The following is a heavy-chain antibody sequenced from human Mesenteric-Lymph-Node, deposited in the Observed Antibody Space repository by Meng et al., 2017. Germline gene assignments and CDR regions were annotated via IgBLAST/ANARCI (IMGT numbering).Heavy chain of an antibody. V-gene: IGHV3-48*03. J-gene: IGHJ4*02. D-gene: IGHD2-15*01. CDR3: VRDGNSGGNYEN. Sequence: GESLKISCAASGFTFSNYRMDWVRQAPGKGLEWVSYIGRSGSPIYYADSVKGRFIISRDNAENSLYLQMDSLTVEDTAVYFCVRDGNSGGNYENWGQGTVVTGAS. CDR1: GFTFSNYR. CDR2: IGRSGSPI.